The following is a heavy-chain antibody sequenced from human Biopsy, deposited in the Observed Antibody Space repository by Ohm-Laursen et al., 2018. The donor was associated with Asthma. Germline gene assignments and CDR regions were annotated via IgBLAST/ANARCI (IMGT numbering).Heavy chain of an antibody. V-gene: IGHV3-23*01. CDR2: ITGSGGTT. CDR3: AKDFRGIAVAGDRGFDY. Sequence: SLRLSCAASGSTFSSSAMSWVRRAPGKGLERVSAITGSGGTTYYADSVRGRFTISRDNSKSTLFLQMDSLSAEDTAVYYCAKDFRGIAVAGDRGFDYWGQGTLVTVSS. CDR1: GSTFSSSA. J-gene: IGHJ4*02. D-gene: IGHD6-19*01.